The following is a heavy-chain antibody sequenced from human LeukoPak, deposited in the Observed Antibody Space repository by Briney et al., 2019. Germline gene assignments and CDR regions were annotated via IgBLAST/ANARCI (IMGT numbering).Heavy chain of an antibody. Sequence: SETLSLTCTVSGGSISSYYWSWLRQPPGKGLEWIGYIYYSGSTNYNPSLKSRVTISVHTSKNQFSLKLSSVTAADTAVYYCASGGYYGSGSYFYYWGQGTLVTVSS. CDR1: GGSISSYY. V-gene: IGHV4-59*01. D-gene: IGHD3-10*01. CDR2: IYYSGST. CDR3: ASGGYYGSGSYFYY. J-gene: IGHJ4*02.